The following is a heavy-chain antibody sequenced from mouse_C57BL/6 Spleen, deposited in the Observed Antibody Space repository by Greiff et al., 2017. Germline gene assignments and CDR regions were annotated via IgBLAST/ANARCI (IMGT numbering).Heavy chain of an antibody. Sequence: VQLQQSGAELVRPGASVTLSCKASGYTFTDYEMHWVKQTPVHGLEWIGAIDPETGGTAYNQKFKGKAILTADKSSSTVYMELRSLTSEDSAVYYCTRGITTVVGDYWGQGTTLTVSS. CDR3: TRGITTVVGDY. V-gene: IGHV1-15*01. J-gene: IGHJ2*01. CDR1: GYTFTDYE. CDR2: IDPETGGT. D-gene: IGHD1-1*01.